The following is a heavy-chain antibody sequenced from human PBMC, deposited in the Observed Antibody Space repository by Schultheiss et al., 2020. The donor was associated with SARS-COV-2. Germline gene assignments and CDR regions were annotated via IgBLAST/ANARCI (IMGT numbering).Heavy chain of an antibody. CDR2: ISSSSSYI. CDR1: GFTFSDYY. J-gene: IGHJ6*03. Sequence: GGSLRLSCAASGFTFSDYYMSWIRQAPGKGLEWVSYISSSSSYIYYADSVKGRFTISRDNAKNSLYLQMNSLRAEDTAVYYCARVDYVWGSYRTPLYYYYYYMDVWGKGTTVTVSS. V-gene: IGHV3-11*06. CDR3: ARVDYVWGSYRTPLYYYYYYMDV. D-gene: IGHD3-16*02.